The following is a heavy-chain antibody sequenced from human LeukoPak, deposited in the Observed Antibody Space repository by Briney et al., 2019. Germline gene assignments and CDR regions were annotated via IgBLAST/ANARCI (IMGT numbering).Heavy chain of an antibody. CDR2: IYYSGST. J-gene: IGHJ6*03. CDR1: GGSISSHY. D-gene: IGHD3-22*01. Sequence: SETLSLTCTVSGGSISSHYWSWIRQPPGKGPEWIGYIYYSGSTNYNPSLKSRVTISVDTSKNQFSLKLSSVTAADTAVYYCARTPYYYDSSGYYMDVWGKGTTVTVSS. CDR3: ARTPYYYDSSGYYMDV. V-gene: IGHV4-59*11.